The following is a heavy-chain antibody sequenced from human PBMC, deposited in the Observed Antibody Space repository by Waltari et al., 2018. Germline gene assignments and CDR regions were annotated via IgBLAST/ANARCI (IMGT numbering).Heavy chain of an antibody. CDR3: AKGRYFYDSSGQASSFDY. CDR1: GFTFDDYA. CDR2: ISWNSYSI. J-gene: IGHJ4*02. Sequence: EVQLVESGGGLVQPGRSLRLSCAASGFTFDDYAMHWVRQAPGKGLEGVSGISWNSYSIGYGDSVKGRFTISRDNAKNSLYLQMNSLRAEDTALYYCAKGRYFYDSSGQASSFDYWGQGTLVTVSS. D-gene: IGHD3-22*01. V-gene: IGHV3-9*01.